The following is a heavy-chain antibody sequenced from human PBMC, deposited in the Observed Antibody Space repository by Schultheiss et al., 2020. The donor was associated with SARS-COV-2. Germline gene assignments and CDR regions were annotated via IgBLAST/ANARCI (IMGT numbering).Heavy chain of an antibody. CDR2: IYYSGST. CDR1: GGSFSGYY. D-gene: IGHD2-2*02. V-gene: IGHV4-59*12. J-gene: IGHJ6*03. CDR3: ARGRSGIVVVPAAIRRSPYYYYMDV. Sequence: SETLSLTCAVYGGSFSGYYWSWIRQAPGKGLEWIGYIYYSGSTNYNPSLKSRVTISVDTSKNQFSLKLSSVTAADTAVYYCARGRSGIVVVPAAIRRSPYYYYMDVWGKGTTVTVSS.